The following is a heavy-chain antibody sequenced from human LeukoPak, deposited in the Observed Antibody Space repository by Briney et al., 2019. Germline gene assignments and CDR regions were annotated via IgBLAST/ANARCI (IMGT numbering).Heavy chain of an antibody. J-gene: IGHJ3*02. CDR3: ARVGSTDGPHAFDI. Sequence: AGSLRLSCAASGFTFSNYWMSWVRQAPGKGLEWVANTKQDGSEKYYVDSVKGRFTISRDNAKNSLYLQMNSLRVEDTAVYYCARVGSTDGPHAFDIWGQGTMVTVSS. V-gene: IGHV3-7*05. D-gene: IGHD2-21*02. CDR2: TKQDGSEK. CDR1: GFTFSNYW.